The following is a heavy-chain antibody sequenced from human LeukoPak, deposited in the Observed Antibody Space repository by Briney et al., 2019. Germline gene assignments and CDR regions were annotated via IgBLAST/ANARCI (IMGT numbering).Heavy chain of an antibody. CDR2: IKHDGSGK. D-gene: IGHD1-26*01. Sequence: PGGSLRLSCAASGFTFNNYWMSWVRQAPGKGLEWVAYIKHDGSGKYYVDSVKGRFTISRDNSKNSLYLQMNSLRAEDTAVYYCARDSYGGTFDYWGQGSLVTVSS. CDR3: ARDSYGGTFDY. V-gene: IGHV3-7*04. J-gene: IGHJ4*02. CDR1: GFTFNNYW.